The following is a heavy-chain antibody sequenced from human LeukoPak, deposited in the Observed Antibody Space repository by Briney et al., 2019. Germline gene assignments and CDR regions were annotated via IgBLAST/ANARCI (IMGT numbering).Heavy chain of an antibody. D-gene: IGHD3-10*02. J-gene: IGHJ4*02. CDR1: GGSFSGYY. CDR3: ARSTGSTMFIDY. V-gene: IGHV4-34*01. CDR2: IKDSGSA. Sequence: SETLSLTCAVYGGSFSGYYWSWIRQPPGKGLEWIGEIKDSGSANYNPSLKSRVTISVDTSKNQFSLKLSSVTAADTAVYYCARSTGSTMFIDYWGQGTLVTVSS.